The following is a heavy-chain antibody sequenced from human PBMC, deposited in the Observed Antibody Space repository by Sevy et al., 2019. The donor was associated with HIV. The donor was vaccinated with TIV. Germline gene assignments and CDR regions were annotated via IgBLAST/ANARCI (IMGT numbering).Heavy chain of an antibody. CDR3: ARAVDYYDNSGLHH. CDR2: ISSTSSYI. D-gene: IGHD3-22*01. CDR1: GFIFSDYD. Sequence: GGSLRLSCAASGFIFSDYDMNWVRQAPGKGLEWISVISSTSSYIKYADSLKGRVTISRDNANNSLFLQLNSLRAEDTAVYYCARAVDYYDNSGLHHWGQGALVTVSS. J-gene: IGHJ4*02. V-gene: IGHV3-11*05.